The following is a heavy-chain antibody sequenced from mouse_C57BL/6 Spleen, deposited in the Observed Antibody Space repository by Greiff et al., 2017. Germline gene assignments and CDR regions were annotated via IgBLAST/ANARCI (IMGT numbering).Heavy chain of an antibody. CDR2: ISGGGGNT. V-gene: IGHV5-9*01. J-gene: IGHJ2*01. CDR3: ARLYYGYDAFDY. CDR1: GFTFSSYT. Sequence: EVKLMESGGGLVKPGGSLKLSCAASGFTFSSYTMSWVRQTPEKRLEWVATISGGGGNTYYPDSVKGRFTISRDNAKNTLYLQMSSLRSEDTALYYCARLYYGYDAFDYWGQGTTLTVSS. D-gene: IGHD2-2*01.